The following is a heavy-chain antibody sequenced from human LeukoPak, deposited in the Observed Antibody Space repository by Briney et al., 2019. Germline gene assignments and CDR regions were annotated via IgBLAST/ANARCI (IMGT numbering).Heavy chain of an antibody. CDR3: AIRDIVVVPAARPAFDI. J-gene: IGHJ3*02. CDR1: GYTFTGYY. CDR2: INPNSGGT. D-gene: IGHD2-2*01. Sequence: ASVKVSCKASGYTFTGYYMHWVRQAPGQGLEWMGWINPNSGGTNYAQKFQGRVTMTRDTSISTAYMELSRLRSDDKAVYYCAIRDIVVVPAARPAFDIWGQGTMVTVSS. V-gene: IGHV1-2*02.